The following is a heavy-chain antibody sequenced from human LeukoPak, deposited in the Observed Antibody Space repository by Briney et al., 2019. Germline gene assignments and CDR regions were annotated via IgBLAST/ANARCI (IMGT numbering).Heavy chain of an antibody. CDR1: GFTFSSYS. J-gene: IGHJ3*02. Sequence: GGSLRLSCAASGFTFSSYSVNWVRQAPGKGLEWVSYISSSSSSIYYADSVKGRFTISRDNAKNSLYLQMNSLRAEDTAVYYCARDSTYSYGFPDAFDIWGQGTMVTVSS. CDR2: ISSSSSSI. D-gene: IGHD5-18*01. CDR3: ARDSTYSYGFPDAFDI. V-gene: IGHV3-48*04.